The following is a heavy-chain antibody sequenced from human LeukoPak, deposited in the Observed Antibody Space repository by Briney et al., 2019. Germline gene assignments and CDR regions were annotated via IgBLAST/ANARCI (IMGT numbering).Heavy chain of an antibody. CDR2: IIPIFGTA. CDR3: ARNARHRYCSSTTCYRGWLDP. V-gene: IGHV1-69*13. J-gene: IGHJ5*02. CDR1: GYTFTGYY. D-gene: IGHD2-2*01. Sequence: SVKVSCKASGYTFTGYYMHWVRQAPGQGLEWMGGIIPIFGTAYYAQKFQGRVTITADESTSTAYMELSSLRSEDTAVYYCARNARHRYCSSTTCYRGWLDPWGQGTLVTVSS.